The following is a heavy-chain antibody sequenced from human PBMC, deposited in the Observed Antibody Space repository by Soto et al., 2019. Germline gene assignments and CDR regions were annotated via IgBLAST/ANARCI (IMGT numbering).Heavy chain of an antibody. CDR1: GYTFTSYA. CDR3: ARTSGYYVYDY. J-gene: IGHJ4*02. CDR2: INAGNGNT. Sequence: QVQLVQSGAEVKKPGASVKVSCKASGYTFTSYAMHWVRQAPGQRLEWMGWINAGNGNTKYSQKFQGRGTITRATSASPAYMELSSLRAEDTAVYYCARTSGYYVYDYWCQGTLVTVSS. D-gene: IGHD3-22*01. V-gene: IGHV1-3*01.